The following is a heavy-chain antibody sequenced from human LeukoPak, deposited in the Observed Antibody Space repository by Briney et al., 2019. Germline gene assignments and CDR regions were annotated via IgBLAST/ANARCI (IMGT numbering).Heavy chain of an antibody. CDR3: AKDSPVVEMATIESY. Sequence: GGSLRLSCEASGFTFSSYGMHWVRQARGEGLERVAVISYDGSNKYYADSVKGRFTISRDNSKNTLYLQMNSLRAEDTAVYYCAKDSPVVEMATIESYWGQGTLVTVSS. J-gene: IGHJ4*02. CDR2: ISYDGSNK. CDR1: GFTFSSYG. V-gene: IGHV3-30*18. D-gene: IGHD5-24*01.